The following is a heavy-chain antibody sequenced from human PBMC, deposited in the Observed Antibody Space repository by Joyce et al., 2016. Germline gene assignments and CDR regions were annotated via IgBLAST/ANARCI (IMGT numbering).Heavy chain of an antibody. CDR2: ISTYNSNT. J-gene: IGHJ5*02. Sequence: QVQLVQSGAEVKRHGASVKVSRKASGYSFTDHGISWVRQAPGQGLDGIGWISTYNSNTNSAQQFHDRITITTDTSTTTVYMELRSLRTGDTAVSYCARVSVSWSFSSPTEKWFDPWGQGTLVTVSS. CDR3: ARVSVSWSFSSPTEKWFDP. V-gene: IGHV1-18*04. D-gene: IGHD6-6*01. CDR1: GYSFTDHG.